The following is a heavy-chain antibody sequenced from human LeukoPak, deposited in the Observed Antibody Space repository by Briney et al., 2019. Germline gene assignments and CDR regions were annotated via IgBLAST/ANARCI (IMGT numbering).Heavy chain of an antibody. Sequence: SETLSLTCTVSGGSISSSSYYWGWIRQPPGKGLEWIGSIYYSGSTYDNPSLKSRVTISVDTSKNQFSLKLSSVTAADTAVYYCARDGDTMVRGVNQAPQHFDYWGQGTLVTVSS. CDR1: GGSISSSSYY. D-gene: IGHD3-10*01. CDR3: ARDGDTMVRGVNQAPQHFDY. CDR2: IYYSGST. J-gene: IGHJ4*02. V-gene: IGHV4-39*02.